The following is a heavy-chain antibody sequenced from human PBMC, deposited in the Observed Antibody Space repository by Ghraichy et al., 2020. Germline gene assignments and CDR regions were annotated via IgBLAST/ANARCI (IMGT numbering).Heavy chain of an antibody. J-gene: IGHJ4*02. CDR1: GGSIPTYNYY. D-gene: IGHD5-24*01. Sequence: TLSLTCTVSGGSIPTYNYYWSWIRQPPGKGLEWLGYIHSTGSTIYNPSLMGRVTISQDTSKKEVSLTLTSVTAADTAVYYCARGLDAYKTGYWGQGALVTVSS. V-gene: IGHV4-61*01. CDR2: IHSTGST. CDR3: ARGLDAYKTGY.